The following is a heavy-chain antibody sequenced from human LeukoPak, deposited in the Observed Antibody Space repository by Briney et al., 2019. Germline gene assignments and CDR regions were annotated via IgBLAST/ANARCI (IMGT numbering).Heavy chain of an antibody. CDR2: IYYSGST. CDR3: ARLRCSSTSCYDPFDY. CDR1: GGSISSYY. D-gene: IGHD2-2*01. V-gene: IGHV4-59*08. J-gene: IGHJ4*02. Sequence: SETLSLTCTVSGGSISSYYWSWIRQPPGKGLEWIGYIYYSGSTNYNPSLKSRVTISVDTSKNQFSLKLSSVTVADTAVYYCARLRCSSTSCYDPFDYWGQGTLVTVSS.